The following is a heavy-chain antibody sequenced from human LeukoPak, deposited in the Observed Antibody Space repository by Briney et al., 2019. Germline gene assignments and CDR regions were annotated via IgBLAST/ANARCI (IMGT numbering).Heavy chain of an antibody. CDR1: GGSFSGYY. CDR3: ARSSGHSTARNYYYYMDV. V-gene: IGHV4-34*01. J-gene: IGHJ6*03. CDR2: IYHSGST. D-gene: IGHD3-10*01. Sequence: SETLSLTCAVNGGSFSGYYWTWIRQPPGKGLEWIGEIYHSGSTNYNPSLKSRLTLSVDTSKNQFSLKLSSVTAADTAVYYCARSSGHSTARNYYYYMDVWGKGTTVAV.